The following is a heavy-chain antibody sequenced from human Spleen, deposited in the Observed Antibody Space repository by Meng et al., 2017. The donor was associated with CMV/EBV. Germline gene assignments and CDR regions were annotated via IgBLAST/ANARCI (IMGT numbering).Heavy chain of an antibody. Sequence: LSLTCAASGFTFSSHWIHWVRQSPGKGLLWVSRINSDGRTTTYADSVKGRFTISRDNSKNTLYLQMNSLRAEDTAVYYCATLAGPFNYWGQGTLVTVSS. D-gene: IGHD2-15*01. V-gene: IGHV3-74*01. CDR2: INSDGRTT. CDR1: GFTFSSHW. CDR3: ATLAGPFNY. J-gene: IGHJ4*02.